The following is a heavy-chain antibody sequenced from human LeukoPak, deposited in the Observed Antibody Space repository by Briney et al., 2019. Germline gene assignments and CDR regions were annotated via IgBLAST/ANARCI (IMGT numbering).Heavy chain of an antibody. V-gene: IGHV4-34*01. CDR3: ARAAYSGYDSRSGY. Sequence: SETLSLTCAVYGGSFSGYYWSWIRQPPGKGLEWIGEINHSGSTNYNPSLKSRVTISVDTSKNQFSLKLSSVTAADTAVYYCARAAYSGYDSRSGYWGQGTLVTVSS. CDR2: INHSGST. D-gene: IGHD5-12*01. J-gene: IGHJ4*02. CDR1: GGSFSGYY.